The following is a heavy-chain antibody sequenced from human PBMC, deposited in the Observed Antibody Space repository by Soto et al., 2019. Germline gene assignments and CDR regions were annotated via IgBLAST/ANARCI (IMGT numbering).Heavy chain of an antibody. V-gene: IGHV3-23*01. CDR2: ISGSGGST. Sequence: EVQLLESGGGLVQPGGSLRLSCAASGFTFSSYAMSWVRQAPGKGLEWVSAISGSGGSTYYADSVMGRFTISRDNSKNTLYLQMNSLRAEDTAVYYCAKEGGYCSSTSCYGRVYYWGQGTLVTVSS. D-gene: IGHD2-2*03. CDR3: AKEGGYCSSTSCYGRVYY. CDR1: GFTFSSYA. J-gene: IGHJ4*02.